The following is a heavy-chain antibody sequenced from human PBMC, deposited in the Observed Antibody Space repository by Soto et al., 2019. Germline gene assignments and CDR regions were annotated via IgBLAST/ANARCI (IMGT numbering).Heavy chain of an antibody. J-gene: IGHJ4*02. CDR3: AKNGRGGYSYGIDY. Sequence: QVQLVESGGGVVQPGRSLRLSCAASGFTFSSYAMHWVRQAPGKGLEWVAVISYDGSNKYYADSVKGRFTISRDNSKNTLYLQMNSLRAEDTAVYYWAKNGRGGYSYGIDYWGQGTLVTVSS. CDR1: GFTFSSYA. CDR2: ISYDGSNK. D-gene: IGHD5-18*01. V-gene: IGHV3-30-3*01.